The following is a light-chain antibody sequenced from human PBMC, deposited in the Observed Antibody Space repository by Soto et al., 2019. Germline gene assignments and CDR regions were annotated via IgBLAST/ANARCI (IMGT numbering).Light chain of an antibody. Sequence: EIVLTQSPGTLSLSPGERATLSCRASQRINSNYLAWYQQKPGQAPRLLIYAASIRATGIPDRFSGSESGTDFNSTISGEEPEDFGLFYGQHPWTFGQGTRVEIK. CDR3: QHPWT. CDR1: QRINSNY. CDR2: AAS. J-gene: IGKJ1*01. V-gene: IGKV3-20*01.